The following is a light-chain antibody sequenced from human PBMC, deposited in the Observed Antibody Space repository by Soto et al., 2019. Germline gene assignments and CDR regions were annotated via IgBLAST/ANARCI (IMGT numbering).Light chain of an antibody. V-gene: IGKV1-5*03. CDR2: KAS. Sequence: DIQMTQSPATLSASVGDRITITCRASQSIGNWLAWHQQKPGKAPKLLIYKASTLESGVPSRFSGSGSGTEFTLTISSLQPDDFATYYCQQYNDYSWTFGQGTKVDIK. J-gene: IGKJ1*01. CDR3: QQYNDYSWT. CDR1: QSIGNW.